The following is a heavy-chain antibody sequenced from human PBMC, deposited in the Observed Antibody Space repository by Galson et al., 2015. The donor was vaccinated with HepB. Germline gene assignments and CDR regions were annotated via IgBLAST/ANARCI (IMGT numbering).Heavy chain of an antibody. CDR3: ARRHAMVRGVTLDY. CDR1: GFTFSSYA. Sequence: SLRLSCAASGFTFSSYAMHWVRQAPGKGLEWVAVISYDGSNKYYADSVKGRFTISRDNSKNTLYLQMNSLRAEDTAVYYCARRHAMVRGVTLDYWGQGTLVTVSS. V-gene: IGHV3-30*04. J-gene: IGHJ4*02. D-gene: IGHD3-10*01. CDR2: ISYDGSNK.